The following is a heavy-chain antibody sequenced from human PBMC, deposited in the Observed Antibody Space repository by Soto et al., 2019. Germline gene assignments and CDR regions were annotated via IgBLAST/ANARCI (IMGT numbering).Heavy chain of an antibody. Sequence: GGSLRLSCAASGFTFSSYGMHWVRQAPGKGLEWVAVIWYDGSNKYYADSVKGRFTISRDNPKNTLYLQMNSLRAEDTAVYYCAREPTVTIFGVLLKTYYYYMCVWGKGTTVTVSS. V-gene: IGHV3-33*01. J-gene: IGHJ6*03. CDR2: IWYDGSNK. D-gene: IGHD3-3*01. CDR3: AREPTVTIFGVLLKTYYYYMCV. CDR1: GFTFSSYG.